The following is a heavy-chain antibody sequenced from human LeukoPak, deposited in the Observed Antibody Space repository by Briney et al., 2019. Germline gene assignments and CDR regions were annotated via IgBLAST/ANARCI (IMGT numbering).Heavy chain of an antibody. J-gene: IGHJ4*02. V-gene: IGHV1-2*02. Sequence: GASVKVSCKASGCTFTDYYIQWVRQAPGQGLEWMGWINPNSGGTNYAQKFQGRVTLTTDTSISTAYMELSRVTSDDTAVYYCARALVVWGQGTLVTVSS. D-gene: IGHD2-15*01. CDR2: INPNSGGT. CDR3: ARALVV. CDR1: GCTFTDYY.